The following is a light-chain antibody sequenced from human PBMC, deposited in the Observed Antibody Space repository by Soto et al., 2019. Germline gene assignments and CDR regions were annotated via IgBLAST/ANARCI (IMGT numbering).Light chain of an antibody. CDR3: QHRSNWLT. J-gene: IGKJ4*01. CDR2: DAS. V-gene: IGKV3-11*01. Sequence: IVLTQSPATLSLSPGERATLSCRASQSVGSYLAWYQQKPGQAPRLLIYDASNRATGIPARFSGSGSGTDFTLTISSLEPEDFAVYFCQHRSNWLTFGGGTKVDIK. CDR1: QSVGSY.